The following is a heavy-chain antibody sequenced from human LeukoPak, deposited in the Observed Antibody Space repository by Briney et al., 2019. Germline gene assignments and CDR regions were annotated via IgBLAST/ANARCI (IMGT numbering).Heavy chain of an antibody. J-gene: IGHJ4*02. V-gene: IGHV1-18*04. D-gene: IGHD6-13*01. CDR3: ARDDIAAAPYPFVY. CDR1: GYTFTSYG. CDR2: ISAYNGNT. Sequence: ASVKVSCKASGYTFTSYGISWVRQAPGHGLEWMGWISAYNGNTNYAQKLQGRVTMTTDTSTSTAYMELRSLRSDDTAVYYCARDDIAAAPYPFVYWGQGTLVTVSS.